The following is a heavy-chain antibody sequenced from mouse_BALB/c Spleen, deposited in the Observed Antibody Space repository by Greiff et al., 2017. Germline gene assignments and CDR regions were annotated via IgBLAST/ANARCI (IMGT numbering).Heavy chain of an antibody. Sequence: VQLQQSGAELVRSGASVKLSCTASGFNFKDYYMHWVKQRPEQGLEWIGWIDPENGDTEYAPKFQGKATMTADTSSNTAYLQLSSLTSEDTAVYYCRALYYYDSSPFAYWGQGTTVTVSA. CDR3: RALYYYDSSPFAY. CDR1: GFNFKDYY. D-gene: IGHD1-1*01. J-gene: IGHJ3*01. V-gene: IGHV14-4*02. CDR2: IDPENGDT.